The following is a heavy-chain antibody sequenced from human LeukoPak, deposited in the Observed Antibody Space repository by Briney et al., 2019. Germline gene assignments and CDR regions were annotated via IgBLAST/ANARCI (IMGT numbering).Heavy chain of an antibody. D-gene: IGHD1-26*01. J-gene: IGHJ3*02. CDR2: ISAYDGNT. CDR1: GYTFTSYG. V-gene: IGHV1-18*01. CDR3: ARGIYPPQRWELQLKASDI. Sequence: ASVKVSCKASGYTFTSYGISWVRQAPGQGLEWMGWISAYDGNTNYAQKLQGRVTMTTDTSTSTAYMELRSLRSDDTAVYYCARGIYPPQRWELQLKASDIWGQGTMVTVSS.